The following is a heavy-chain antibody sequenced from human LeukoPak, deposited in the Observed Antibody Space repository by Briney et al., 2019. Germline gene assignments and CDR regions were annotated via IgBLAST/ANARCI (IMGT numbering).Heavy chain of an antibody. CDR1: GFTFSSYA. CDR2: ISGSGGST. CDR3: AKPSGRGHYYYYYGMDV. J-gene: IGHJ6*04. Sequence: GRSLRLSCAASGFTFSSYAMSWVRQAPGKGLEWVSAISGSGGSTYYADSVKGRFTISRDNSKNTLYLQMNSLRAEDTAVYYCAKPSGRGHYYYYYGMDVWGKGTTVTVSS. V-gene: IGHV3-23*01.